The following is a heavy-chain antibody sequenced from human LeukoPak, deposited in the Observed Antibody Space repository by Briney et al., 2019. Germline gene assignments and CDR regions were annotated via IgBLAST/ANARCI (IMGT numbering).Heavy chain of an antibody. Sequence: PGGSLRLSCAASGFTFSSYAMSWVRQAPGKGLEWVSAISGSGGSTYYADSVKGRFTISRDNSKNTLYLQMNSLRAEDTAVYYCAKAGYSSSWYGDYFDYWGQGTLVTVSS. CDR2: ISGSGGST. V-gene: IGHV3-23*01. J-gene: IGHJ4*02. CDR1: GFTFSSYA. D-gene: IGHD6-13*01. CDR3: AKAGYSSSWYGDYFDY.